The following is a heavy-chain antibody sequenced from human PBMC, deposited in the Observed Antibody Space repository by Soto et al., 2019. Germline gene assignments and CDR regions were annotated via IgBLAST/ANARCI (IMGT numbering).Heavy chain of an antibody. CDR1: GFTVSSNY. V-gene: IGHV3-53*04. D-gene: IGHD4-17*01. J-gene: IGHJ6*03. Sequence: HPGGSLRLSCAASGFTVSSNYMSWVRQAPGKGLEWVSVIYSGGSTYYADSVKGRFTISRHNSKNTLYLQMNSLRAEDTAVYYCARDRSYGDYSHYYYYMDVWGKGTTVTVSS. CDR3: ARDRSYGDYSHYYYYMDV. CDR2: IYSGGST.